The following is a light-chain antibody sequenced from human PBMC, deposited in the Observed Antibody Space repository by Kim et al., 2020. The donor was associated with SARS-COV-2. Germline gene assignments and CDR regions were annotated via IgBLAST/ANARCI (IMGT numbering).Light chain of an antibody. V-gene: IGKV1-5*01. CDR2: EAS. J-gene: IGKJ1*01. Sequence: AAVGDRVTISCRASQRISNSLAWYQQRPGKAPTLLIYEASSLESGVPSRFSGTGSGTEFTLTISSLQPDDFATYYCQHYDNYSQTFGPGTKVDIK. CDR1: QRISNS. CDR3: QHYDNYSQT.